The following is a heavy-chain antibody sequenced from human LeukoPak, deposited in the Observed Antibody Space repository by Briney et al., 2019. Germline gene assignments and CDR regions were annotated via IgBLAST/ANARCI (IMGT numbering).Heavy chain of an antibody. CDR3: ARAPHGSGCDF. D-gene: IGHD6-19*01. V-gene: IGHV6-1*01. CDR2: TYFRSKWFN. Sequence: SQTLSLTCDISGDSVSRNSATWIWIRQSPSRGLEWLGRTYFRSKWFNDYAVSLKGRIAVNPDTSKNRFSLQLDSVTPEDTAIYYCARAPHGSGCDFWGQGTLVTVSS. CDR1: GDSVSRNSAT. J-gene: IGHJ4*02.